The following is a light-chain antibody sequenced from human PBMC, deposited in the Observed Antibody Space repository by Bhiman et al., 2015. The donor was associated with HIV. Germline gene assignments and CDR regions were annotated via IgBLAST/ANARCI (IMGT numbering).Light chain of an antibody. J-gene: IGLJ3*02. CDR1: SSNIGNHY. CDR3: QSYDRSLSGRV. V-gene: IGLV1-40*01. CDR2: GNI. Sequence: QSVLTQPPSVSAAPGQKVTITCSGSSSNIGNHYVSWYQQLPGTAPKLLIYGNIYRPSGVPDRFSGSKSGTSASLAITGLQAEDEADYYCQSYDRSLSGRVFGGGTKLTVL.